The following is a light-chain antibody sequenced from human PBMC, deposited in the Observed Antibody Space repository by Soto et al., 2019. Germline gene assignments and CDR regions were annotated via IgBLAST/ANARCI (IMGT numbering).Light chain of an antibody. Sequence: VLSQSPATLSLSPGERATLSCQPGQSVGRSLAWYQQKPGQAPRRLINDASNRATGIPARFGGSGSGTDFTLTISSLEPEDFAVYYCQQRNDWPLTFGGGTKVDIK. V-gene: IGKV3-11*01. CDR3: QQRNDWPLT. CDR2: DAS. J-gene: IGKJ4*01. CDR1: QSVGRS.